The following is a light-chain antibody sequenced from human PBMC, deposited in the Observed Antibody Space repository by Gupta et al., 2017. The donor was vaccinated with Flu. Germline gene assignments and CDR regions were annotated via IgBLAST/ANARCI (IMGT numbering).Light chain of an antibody. CDR2: GAS. J-gene: IGKJ1*01. V-gene: IGKV3-20*01. CDR1: QSVSSSY. Sequence: EIVFTQSPGTLSLSPGERATLSCRPSQSVSSSYLAWYQQKPGQAPRLLIYGASSRATGIPDRFSGSGSGTDFTLTISRLEPEDFAVYYCQQYCSSPWTFGQGTKVEIK. CDR3: QQYCSSPWT.